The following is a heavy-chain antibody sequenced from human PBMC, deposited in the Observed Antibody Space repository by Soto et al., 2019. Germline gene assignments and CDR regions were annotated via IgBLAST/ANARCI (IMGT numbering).Heavy chain of an antibody. Sequence: QITLRESGPTLVKPTQTLTLTCTFSGFSLTTTGVGLGWIRQPPGNALQWLALIYWDDDKRYSPSLKSRLTTTKARSNNHVILTLTNMHPVYTATYYCAARRVRVPALLDYWRPGIPVTVSS. J-gene: IGHJ4*02. V-gene: IGHV2-5*02. CDR1: GFSLTTTGVG. CDR3: AARRVRVPALLDY. CDR2: IYWDDDK.